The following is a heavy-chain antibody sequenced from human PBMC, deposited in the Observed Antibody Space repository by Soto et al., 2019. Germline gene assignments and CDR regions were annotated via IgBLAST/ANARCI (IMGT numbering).Heavy chain of an antibody. CDR3: ARDPSEGRVGNWFES. D-gene: IGHD2-2*01. V-gene: IGHV3-21*01. CDR2: ISSSTSYV. CDR1: GFTFSRYG. J-gene: IGHJ5*01. Sequence: GGSMRLSCAASGFTFSRYGMNWLRQAPGKGLEWVASISSSTSYVYYADSVKGRFSTSRDNAKNILYLEMYALRTEDTAVYYCARDPSEGRVGNWFESWGQGTLVTVSS.